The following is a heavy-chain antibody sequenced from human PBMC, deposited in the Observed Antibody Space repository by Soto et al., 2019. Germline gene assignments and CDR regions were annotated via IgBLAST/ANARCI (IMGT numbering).Heavy chain of an antibody. V-gene: IGHV3-15*07. CDR2: IKSKTDGGTT. CDR3: TTDDYYDSSGYYFTFAY. D-gene: IGHD3-22*01. J-gene: IGHJ4*02. CDR1: GFTFSSAW. Sequence: GGSLRFSCAASGFTFSSAWMNWVRQAPGKGLEWVGRIKSKTDGGTTDYAAPVKGRFTISRDDSKSTLYLQMNSLETEDTAVYYCTTDDYYDSSGYYFTFAYWGQGTLVTVSS.